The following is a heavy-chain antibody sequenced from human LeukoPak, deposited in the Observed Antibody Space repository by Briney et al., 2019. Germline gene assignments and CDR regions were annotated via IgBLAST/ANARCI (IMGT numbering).Heavy chain of an antibody. Sequence: SETLSLTCAVSGYSISSGYYWGWIRQPPGKGLEWIGSIYHSGSTYYNPSLKSRVTISVDTSKNQSSLKLSSVTAADTAVYYCARLGRWLHRVDYWGQGTLVTVSS. CDR2: IYHSGST. CDR1: GYSISSGYY. V-gene: IGHV4-38-2*01. D-gene: IGHD5-24*01. CDR3: ARLGRWLHRVDY. J-gene: IGHJ4*02.